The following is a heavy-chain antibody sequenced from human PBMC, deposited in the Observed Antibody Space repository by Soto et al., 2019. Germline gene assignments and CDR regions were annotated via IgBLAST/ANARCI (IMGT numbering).Heavy chain of an antibody. J-gene: IGHJ5*02. Sequence: QVQLQESGPGLVQPAGTLSLTCTVSGGSVTSRNWWIWVRQPPGKGLEWIGAIHHSGTTDYNPSLQSRANISVDKSKNHFSLRLTSVTAADTALYYCARQELELDWFDPWGQGPLVSVSS. CDR1: GGSVTSRNW. V-gene: IGHV4-4*02. CDR3: ARQELELDWFDP. D-gene: IGHD1-7*01. CDR2: IHHSGTT.